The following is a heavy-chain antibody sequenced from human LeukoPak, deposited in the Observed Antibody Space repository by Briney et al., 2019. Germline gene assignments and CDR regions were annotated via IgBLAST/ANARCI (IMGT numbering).Heavy chain of an antibody. CDR1: GFTFSSYS. J-gene: IGHJ4*02. CDR3: ARVDDSNTPGLEY. D-gene: IGHD3-22*01. V-gene: IGHV3-21*05. CDR2: ISSSSSYT. Sequence: GGSLRLSCAASGFTFSSYSMNWARQAPGKGLEWVSYISSSSSYTNYADSVKGRFTISRDNAKNSLYLQMNSLRAEDTAVYYCARVDDSNTPGLEYWGQGTLVTVSP.